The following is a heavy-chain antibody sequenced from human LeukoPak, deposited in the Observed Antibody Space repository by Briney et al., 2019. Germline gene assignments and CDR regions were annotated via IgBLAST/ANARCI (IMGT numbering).Heavy chain of an antibody. CDR3: ARYRITGTSNYFDY. D-gene: IGHD1-7*01. CDR1: GFTFSSYA. V-gene: IGHV3-23*01. CDR2: ISGSGGST. J-gene: IGHJ4*02. Sequence: GGSLRLSCAASGFTFSSYAMSWVRQAPGKGLEWVSAISGSGGSTYYADSVKGRFTISRDNAKNSLYLQMNSLRAEDTAVYYCARYRITGTSNYFDYWGLGTLVTVSS.